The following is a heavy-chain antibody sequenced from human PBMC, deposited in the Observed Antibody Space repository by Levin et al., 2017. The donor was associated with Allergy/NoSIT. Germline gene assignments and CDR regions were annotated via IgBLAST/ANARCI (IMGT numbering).Heavy chain of an antibody. CDR3: ARGAPSHYGDYGPYYYYYMDG. J-gene: IGHJ6*03. CDR2: IYYSGST. D-gene: IGHD4-17*01. Sequence: SETLSLTCTVSGGSISSYYWSWIRQPPGKGLEWIGYIYYSGSTNYNPSLKSRVTISVDTSKNQFSLKLSSVTAADTAVYYCARGAPSHYGDYGPYYYYYMDGWGKGTTVTVAS. CDR1: GGSISSYY. V-gene: IGHV4-59*01.